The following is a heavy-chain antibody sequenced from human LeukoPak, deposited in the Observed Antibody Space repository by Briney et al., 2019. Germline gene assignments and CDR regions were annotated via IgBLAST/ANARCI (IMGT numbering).Heavy chain of an antibody. CDR2: IYSGGST. Sequence: GGSLRLSCAASGFTVSSNYMSWVRQAPGKGLEWVSIIYSGGSTYYADSVKGRFTISRDNSKNTLHLQMNSLRAEDTAVYYCAREYCTGGSCYSVSWGQGTLVTVSS. J-gene: IGHJ5*02. CDR3: AREYCTGGSCYSVS. V-gene: IGHV3-53*01. CDR1: GFTVSSNY. D-gene: IGHD2-15*01.